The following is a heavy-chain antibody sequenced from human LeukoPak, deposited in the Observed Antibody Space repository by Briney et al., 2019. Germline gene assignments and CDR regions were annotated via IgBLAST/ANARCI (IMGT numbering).Heavy chain of an antibody. J-gene: IGHJ4*02. Sequence: GGSLRLSCAASGFTVSSNYMSWVRQAPGKGLEWVSVIYSGGSTYYADSVKGRFTISRDNAKNSLYLQMNSLRAEDTALYYCARSGWYLYYFDYWGQGTLVTVSS. CDR3: ARSGWYLYYFDY. CDR2: IYSGGST. CDR1: GFTVSSNY. D-gene: IGHD6-19*01. V-gene: IGHV3-53*05.